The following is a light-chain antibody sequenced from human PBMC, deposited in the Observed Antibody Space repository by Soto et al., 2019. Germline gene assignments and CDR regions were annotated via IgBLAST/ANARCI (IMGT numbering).Light chain of an antibody. CDR3: SSYAGSTLYV. Sequence: QSALTQPPSASGSPGQSVTISCTGTSSDVGGYNYVSWYQQHPGKAPKLMIYEVSERPSGVPDRFSGSKSGNTASLTVSWLQAEDEADYYCSSYAGSTLYVFGTGTKVTVL. CDR2: EVS. CDR1: SSDVGGYNY. J-gene: IGLJ1*01. V-gene: IGLV2-8*01.